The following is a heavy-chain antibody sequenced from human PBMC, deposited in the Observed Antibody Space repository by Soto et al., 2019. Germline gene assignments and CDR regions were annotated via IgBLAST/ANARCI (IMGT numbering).Heavy chain of an antibody. CDR3: AKDRYHDFWSGLEHDY. CDR1: GFTFSSYG. CDR2: ISYDGSNK. J-gene: IGHJ4*02. Sequence: QVQLVESGGGVVQPGRSLRLSCAASGFTFSSYGMHWVRQAPGKGLEWVAVISYDGSNKYYADSVKGRFTISRDNSKNTLYLQMNSLRAEDTAVYYCAKDRYHDFWSGLEHDYWGQGTLVTVSS. D-gene: IGHD3-3*01. V-gene: IGHV3-30*18.